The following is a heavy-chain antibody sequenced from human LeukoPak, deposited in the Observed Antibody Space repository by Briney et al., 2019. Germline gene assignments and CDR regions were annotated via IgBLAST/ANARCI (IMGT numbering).Heavy chain of an antibody. D-gene: IGHD3-10*01. CDR3: TTDEYYGSGSYYKASDY. Sequence: GGSLRLSCAASGFTFSNAWMSWVRQAPGKGLEEVGRIKSKTDGGTTDYAAPVKGRFTISRDDSKKTLYLQMNSLNTEDTAVYYCTTDEYYGSGSYYKASDYWGQGTLVTVSS. CDR2: IKSKTDGGTT. CDR1: GFTFSNAW. J-gene: IGHJ4*02. V-gene: IGHV3-15*01.